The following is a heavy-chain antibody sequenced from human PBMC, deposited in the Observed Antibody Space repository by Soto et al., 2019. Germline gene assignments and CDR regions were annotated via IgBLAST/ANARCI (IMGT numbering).Heavy chain of an antibody. CDR2: IIPIFGTA. J-gene: IGHJ5*02. CDR1: GGTFSSYA. V-gene: IGHV1-69*13. CDR3: ARDLEYTIFGVRIRWGWFDP. D-gene: IGHD3-3*01. Sequence: SVKVSCKASGGTFSSYAISGVRQAPGQGLEWMGGIIPIFGTANYAQKFQGRVTITADESTSTAYMELSRLRSEDTAVYYCARDLEYTIFGVRIRWGWFDPWGQGTLVTVSS.